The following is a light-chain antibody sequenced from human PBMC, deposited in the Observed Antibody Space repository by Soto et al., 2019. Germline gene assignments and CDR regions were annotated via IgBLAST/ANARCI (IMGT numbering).Light chain of an antibody. V-gene: IGLV2-14*01. CDR1: SSDVGGYNY. J-gene: IGLJ1*01. CDR3: SSYTSSNTYV. Sequence: QSVLTQPASVSGSPGQSITISCTGTSSDVGGYNYVSWYQQHPGKAPKLMIYDVSNRPSGVSNRFSGSKSGNTASLTISGFQADVEADYYCSSYTSSNTYVFGTGTKVTV. CDR2: DVS.